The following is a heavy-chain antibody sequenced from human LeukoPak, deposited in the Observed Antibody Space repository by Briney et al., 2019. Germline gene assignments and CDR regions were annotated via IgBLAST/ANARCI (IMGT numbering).Heavy chain of an antibody. CDR3: ARIFCSSSSCPNDF. CDR1: GDSISSYY. CDR2: IYYSGST. V-gene: IGHV4-59*01. Sequence: SETLSLTCTVSGDSISSYYWSWIRQPPGKGLEWIGYIYYSGSTNYNPSLKSRVTISVDASKNQFSLKLTSVTAADTAVYYCARIFCSSSSCPNDFWGQGTLVTVS. D-gene: IGHD2-2*01. J-gene: IGHJ4*02.